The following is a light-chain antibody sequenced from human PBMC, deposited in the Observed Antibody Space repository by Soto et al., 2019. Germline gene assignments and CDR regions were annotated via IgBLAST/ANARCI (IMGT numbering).Light chain of an antibody. CDR1: SSNIGSNY. V-gene: IGLV1-47*01. CDR2: RNN. J-gene: IGLJ3*02. CDR3: AAWDDSLSGPHWV. Sequence: QSVLTQPPSASGTPGQRVTISCSGSSSNIGSNYVYWYQQLPGTAPKLLIYRNNQRPSGFPDRFSGSKSGTSASLAISGLRSEDEADYYCAAWDDSLSGPHWVFGGGTKVTVL.